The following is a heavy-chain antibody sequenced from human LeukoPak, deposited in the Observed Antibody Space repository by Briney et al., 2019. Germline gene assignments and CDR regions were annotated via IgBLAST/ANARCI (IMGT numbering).Heavy chain of an antibody. CDR2: ISSNGGST. CDR1: GFTFSSYA. Sequence: PGGSLRLSCSASGFTFSSYAMHWVRQAPGKGLEYVSAISSNGGSTYYADSVKGRFTISRDNSKNTLYLQMSSLRAEDTAVYYCLKGAIYSSSTSCYAGTAEDFQHWGQGTLVHVSS. V-gene: IGHV3-64D*06. J-gene: IGHJ1*01. D-gene: IGHD2-2*01. CDR3: LKGAIYSSSTSCYAGTAEDFQH.